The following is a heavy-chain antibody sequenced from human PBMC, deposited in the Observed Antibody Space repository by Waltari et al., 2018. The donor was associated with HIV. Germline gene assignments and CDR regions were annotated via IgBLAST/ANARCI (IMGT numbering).Heavy chain of an antibody. D-gene: IGHD3-3*01. J-gene: IGHJ4*02. Sequence: QVQLQESGAGLVKPSETLSLICTVSGGSISSYYWSWIRQAPGKGLEWIGYIYYSGSTNYNPTLKSRVTISVDTSKNQFSLKLNSMTAADTAVYYCARGGLRFPEDYWGQGTLVTVSS. CDR2: IYYSGST. CDR3: ARGGLRFPEDY. V-gene: IGHV4-59*01. CDR1: GGSISSYY.